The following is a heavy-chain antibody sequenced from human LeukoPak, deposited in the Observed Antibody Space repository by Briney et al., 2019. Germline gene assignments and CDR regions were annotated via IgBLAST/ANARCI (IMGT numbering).Heavy chain of an antibody. Sequence: ASVKVSCKASGYTFTSYYMHWVRQAPGQGLEGMGIINPSGGSTSYAQKFQGRVTMTRDMSTSTVYMELSSLRSEDTAVYYCARGPVPSRPPPVDYFDYWGQGTLVTVSS. CDR2: INPSGGST. D-gene: IGHD2-2*01. CDR1: GYTFTSYY. CDR3: ARGPVPSRPPPVDYFDY. V-gene: IGHV1-46*01. J-gene: IGHJ4*02.